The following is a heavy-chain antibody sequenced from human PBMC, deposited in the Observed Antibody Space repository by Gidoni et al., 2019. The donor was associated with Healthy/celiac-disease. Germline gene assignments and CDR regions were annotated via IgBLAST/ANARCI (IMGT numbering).Heavy chain of an antibody. CDR1: GFTFSTAW. D-gene: IGHD3-16*02. CDR2: IKSKTDGGTT. CDR3: SMITFGGVIGPQDY. J-gene: IGHJ4*02. V-gene: IGHV3-15*07. Sequence: EVQLVESGGGLVKPGGSLRLSCAASGFTFSTAWMNWVRQAPGKGLEWVGRIKSKTDGGTTDYAAPVKGRFTISRDDSKNTLYLQMNSLKTEDTAVYYCSMITFGGVIGPQDYWGQGTLVTVSS.